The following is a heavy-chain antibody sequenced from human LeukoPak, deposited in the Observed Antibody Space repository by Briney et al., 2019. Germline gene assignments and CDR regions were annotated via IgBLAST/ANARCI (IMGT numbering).Heavy chain of an antibody. V-gene: IGHV3-9*01. CDR3: AKDRIGLSFRYFDY. CDR2: ISWNSGSI. CDR1: GFTFDDYA. D-gene: IGHD2/OR15-2a*01. Sequence: GRSLRLSCAASGFTFDDYAMHWVRQAPGKSLEWVSGISWNSGSIGYADSVKGRFTISRDNAKNSLYLQMNSLRAEDTALYYCAKDRIGLSFRYFDYWGQGTLVTVSS. J-gene: IGHJ4*02.